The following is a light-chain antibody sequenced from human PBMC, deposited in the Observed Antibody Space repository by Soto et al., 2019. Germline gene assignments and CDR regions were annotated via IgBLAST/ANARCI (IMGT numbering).Light chain of an antibody. CDR2: EVT. CDR1: NSDVGAYNF. V-gene: IGLV2-14*01. Sequence: QSALTQPASVSGSPGQSITISCTGTNSDVGAYNFVSWYQHHPGNAPKLLIYEVTNRPSGVSARFSGSKSANTAYLTSSGLQPEDEAQYYCCSYTSTSTWVFGGGTKLTVL. J-gene: IGLJ3*02. CDR3: CSYTSTSTWV.